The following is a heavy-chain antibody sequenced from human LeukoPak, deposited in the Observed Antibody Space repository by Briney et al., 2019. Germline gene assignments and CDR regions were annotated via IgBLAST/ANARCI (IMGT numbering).Heavy chain of an antibody. Sequence: GASVKVSCKASGGTFSNYVINWVRQAPGQGLEWMGWINPNSGGTNYAQKFQGRVTMTRDTSISTAYMELSRLRSDDTAVYYCARDPVHIVLMVYAGSYGMDVWGQGTTVTVSS. D-gene: IGHD2-8*01. CDR1: GGTFSNYV. CDR3: ARDPVHIVLMVYAGSYGMDV. CDR2: INPNSGGT. J-gene: IGHJ6*02. V-gene: IGHV1-2*02.